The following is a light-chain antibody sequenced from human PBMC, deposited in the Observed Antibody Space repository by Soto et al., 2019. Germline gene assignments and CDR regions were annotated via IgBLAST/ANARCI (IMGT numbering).Light chain of an antibody. CDR3: AAWDDSLNGPV. CDR2: SNN. CDR1: SSNIGSNT. V-gene: IGLV1-44*01. Sequence: QSVLTQPPSASGTPGQRVTISCSGSSSNIGSNTVNWYQQLPGTAPQLLIYSNNQRPSVVPDRFSGSKSGTSASLAISGLQSEDEADYYCAAWDDSLNGPVFGGGTKVTVL. J-gene: IGLJ2*01.